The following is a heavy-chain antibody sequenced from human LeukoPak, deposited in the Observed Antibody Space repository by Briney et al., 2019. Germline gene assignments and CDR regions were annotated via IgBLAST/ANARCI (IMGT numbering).Heavy chain of an antibody. D-gene: IGHD6-13*01. J-gene: IGHJ4*02. Sequence: PGGSPRLSCAASGFTFSSYGMHWVRQAPGKGLEWVAVISYDGSNKYYADSVKGRFTISRDNSKNTLYLQMNSLRAEDTAVYYCAKDMAEGAAAGIFDYWGQETLVTVSS. V-gene: IGHV3-30*18. CDR3: AKDMAEGAAAGIFDY. CDR1: GFTFSSYG. CDR2: ISYDGSNK.